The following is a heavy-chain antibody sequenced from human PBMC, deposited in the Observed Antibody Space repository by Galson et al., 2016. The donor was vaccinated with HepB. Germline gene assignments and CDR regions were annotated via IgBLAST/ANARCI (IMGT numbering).Heavy chain of an antibody. D-gene: IGHD1-26*01. V-gene: IGHV3-21*01. CDR1: GFTFTGHT. J-gene: IGHJ4*02. CDR2: ISSGHTYI. CDR3: ARDFGIQVVGAVDFDY. Sequence: SLRLSCAASGFTFTGHTIHWVRQAPGRGLEWVSCISSGHTYIHYADSVRGRFTISRDNAKNSVSLQMNSLRAEDTALYFCARDFGIQVVGAVDFDYWGQGTLVTVSS.